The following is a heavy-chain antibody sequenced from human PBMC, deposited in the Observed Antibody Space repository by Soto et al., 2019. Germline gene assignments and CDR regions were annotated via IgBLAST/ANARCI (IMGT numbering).Heavy chain of an antibody. Sequence: SVKVSCKASGGTFSSYAISWVRQAPGQGLEWMGGIIPIFGTANYAQKFQGRVTITADESTSTAYMELSSLRSEDTAVYYCARSPYDSSGYYYYYGMDVWGQGTTVTVSS. CDR3: ARSPYDSSGYYYYYGMDV. J-gene: IGHJ6*02. V-gene: IGHV1-69*13. D-gene: IGHD3-22*01. CDR2: IIPIFGTA. CDR1: GGTFSSYA.